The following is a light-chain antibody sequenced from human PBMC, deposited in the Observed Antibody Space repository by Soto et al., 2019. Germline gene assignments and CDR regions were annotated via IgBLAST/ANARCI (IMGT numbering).Light chain of an antibody. Sequence: ETVLTQSPATLSLSPGERATLSCRASESVSNSLAWYQHKPGQAPRLLIYNASNRATGIPARFSGSGSGTDLTLTISSLEPEDFAVYFCQHRAGWPPALTFGGGTKVEIK. J-gene: IGKJ4*01. CDR2: NAS. CDR1: ESVSNS. CDR3: QHRAGWPPALT. V-gene: IGKV3-11*01.